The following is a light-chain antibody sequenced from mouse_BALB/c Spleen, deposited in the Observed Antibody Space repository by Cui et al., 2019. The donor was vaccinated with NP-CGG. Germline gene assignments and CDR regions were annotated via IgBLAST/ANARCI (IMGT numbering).Light chain of an antibody. CDR1: IGAVISSNY. V-gene: IGLV1*01. CDR2: GTN. J-gene: IGLJ1*01. CDR3: ALCYSNHWV. Sequence: QAVVTQESALTTSHRETVKLTCRSNIGAVISSNYANWVQEKPDHLFTVLIGGTNNRVPGVPARFSGSLIGDKAALTITGAQTEDETIYFCALCYSNHWVFGGGTKLTVL.